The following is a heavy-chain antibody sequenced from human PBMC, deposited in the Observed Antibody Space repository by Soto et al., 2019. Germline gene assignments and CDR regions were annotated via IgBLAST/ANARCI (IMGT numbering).Heavy chain of an antibody. CDR1: GGDISGGYYS. Sequence: TLSLTCAVFGGDISGGYYSWTWIRQPPGKGLEWIGFIYNSGSTSYNSSLKSRVTISVDRSKNHFFLNWTSVTAADTDVYYCASYRKFFQIWAQGTKVTVSS. V-gene: IGHV4-30-2*01. CDR3: ASYRKFFQI. CDR2: IYNSGST. J-gene: IGHJ3*02.